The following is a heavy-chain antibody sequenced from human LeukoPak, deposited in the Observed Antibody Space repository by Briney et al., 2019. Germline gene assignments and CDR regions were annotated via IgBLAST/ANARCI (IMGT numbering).Heavy chain of an antibody. CDR2: VYNRGTT. V-gene: IGHV4-59*01. CDR1: GGSITSYY. CDR3: ARDYGGNSGEFDP. J-gene: IGHJ5*02. D-gene: IGHD4-23*01. Sequence: SETLSLTCSVSGGSITSYYWSWIRQSPMKGLEWIGSVYNRGTTYYNPSLRSRVTISGDTSKNQLSLRMTYVTTADTAVYFCARDYGGNSGEFDPWGQGTLVTVSS.